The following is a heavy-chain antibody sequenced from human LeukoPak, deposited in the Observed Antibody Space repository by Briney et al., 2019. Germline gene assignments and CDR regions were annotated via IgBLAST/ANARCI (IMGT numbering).Heavy chain of an antibody. V-gene: IGHV4-39*01. CDR3: AATQNRKVVLGATRVDY. J-gene: IGHJ4*02. CDR2: IYYTGST. D-gene: IGHD2-15*01. Sequence: SETLSLTCTVSGGSISSISYYWGWIRQPPGKGLEWIGIIYYTGSTYYNPSLKSRVTISADAYKNQFSLKLSSVTAADTAVYYCAATQNRKVVLGATRVDYWGLGTLVTVSA. CDR1: GGSISSISYY.